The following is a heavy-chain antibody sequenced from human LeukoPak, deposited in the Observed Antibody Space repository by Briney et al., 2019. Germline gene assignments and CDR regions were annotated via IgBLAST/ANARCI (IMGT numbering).Heavy chain of an antibody. D-gene: IGHD4-17*01. Sequence: SETLSLTCTVSGGSISSSSYYWGWIRQPPGKGLEWIGSMYYSGSTYYNPSLKSRVTISVDTSKNQFSLKLSSVPAADTAVYYSARPPLPLVDYGDYHYFDYWGQGTLVTVSS. CDR2: MYYSGST. V-gene: IGHV4-39*01. CDR1: GGSISSSSYY. J-gene: IGHJ4*02. CDR3: ARPPLPLVDYGDYHYFDY.